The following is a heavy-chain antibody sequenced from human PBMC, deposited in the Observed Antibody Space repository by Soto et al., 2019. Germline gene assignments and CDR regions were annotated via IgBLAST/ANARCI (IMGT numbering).Heavy chain of an antibody. CDR2: MNPNSGNT. Sequence: ASVKVSCKASGYTFTSYDINWVRQATGQGLEWMGWMNPNSGNTGYAQKFQGRVTMTRNTSISTAYMELSSLRSEDTAVYYCARWACTNGVCYRIFDYWGRGTLVTVSS. CDR1: GYTFTSYD. D-gene: IGHD2-8*01. V-gene: IGHV1-8*01. CDR3: ARWACTNGVCYRIFDY. J-gene: IGHJ4*02.